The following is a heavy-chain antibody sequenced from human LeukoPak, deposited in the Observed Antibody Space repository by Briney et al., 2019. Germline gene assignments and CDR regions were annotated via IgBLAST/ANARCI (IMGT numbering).Heavy chain of an antibody. Sequence: GGSLRLSCAASGFTFSSYAMSWVRQAPGKGLEWVSAISGSGGSTYYADSVKGRFTNSRDNSKNTLYLQMNSLKAEDTAVYYCAKDSKIVGPTFRSYHYMDVWGKGTTVTVSS. CDR2: ISGSGGST. J-gene: IGHJ6*03. D-gene: IGHD1-26*01. V-gene: IGHV3-23*01. CDR1: GFTFSSYA. CDR3: AKDSKIVGPTFRSYHYMDV.